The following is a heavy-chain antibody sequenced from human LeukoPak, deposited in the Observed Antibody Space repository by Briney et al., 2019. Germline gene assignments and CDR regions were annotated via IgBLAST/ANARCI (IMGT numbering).Heavy chain of an antibody. D-gene: IGHD6-19*01. Sequence: GGSLRLSCAASGFTFSSYAMHWVHQAPGKGLEWVAVISYDGSNKYYADSVKGRFTISRDNSKNTLYLQMNSLRAEDTAVYYCARDSISGCFDYWGQGTLVTVSS. CDR2: ISYDGSNK. J-gene: IGHJ4*02. CDR3: ARDSISGCFDY. CDR1: GFTFSSYA. V-gene: IGHV3-30-3*01.